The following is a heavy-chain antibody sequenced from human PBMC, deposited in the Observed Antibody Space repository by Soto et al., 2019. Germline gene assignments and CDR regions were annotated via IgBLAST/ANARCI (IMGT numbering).Heavy chain of an antibody. Sequence: EVQLGESGGGLVQPGGSLRLSCAASGFTFSSYGMHWVRQAPGKGLVWVSRINSDGSSTSYADSVKGRFTISRDNAKNTLYLQMNSLRAEDTAVYYCARDPQITIFGVVITDNWFDPWGQGTLVTVSS. J-gene: IGHJ5*02. CDR3: ARDPQITIFGVVITDNWFDP. V-gene: IGHV3-74*01. CDR2: INSDGSST. D-gene: IGHD3-3*01. CDR1: GFTFSSYG.